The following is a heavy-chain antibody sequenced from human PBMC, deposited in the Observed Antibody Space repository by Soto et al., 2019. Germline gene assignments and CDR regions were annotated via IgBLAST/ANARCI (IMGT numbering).Heavy chain of an antibody. CDR2: IYDSGTT. D-gene: IGHD6-13*01. Sequence: QVQLQESGPGLVKPSETLSLTCTVSGGSIRSFYWSWIRQPPGKGLEWIGYIYDSGTTNYIPSLTSRVTISVDTSKNQLSLRLSSVTAADTAVYYCARGAAAAGTSVTLDYWGQGTLVTVSS. CDR1: GGSIRSFY. V-gene: IGHV4-59*01. J-gene: IGHJ4*02. CDR3: ARGAAAAGTSVTLDY.